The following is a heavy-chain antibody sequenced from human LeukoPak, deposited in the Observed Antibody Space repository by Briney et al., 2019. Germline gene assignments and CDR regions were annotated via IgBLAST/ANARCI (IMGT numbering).Heavy chain of an antibody. J-gene: IGHJ5*02. CDR2: IIPILGIA. V-gene: IGHV1-69*04. D-gene: IGHD3-22*01. CDR3: ARAGMYYYDSSATGDWFDP. CDR1: GGTFSSYA. Sequence: ASVKVSCKASGGTFSSYAISWVRQAPGQGVEWMGRIIPILGIANYAQKFQGRVTITADKSTSTAYMELSSLRSEDTAVYYCARAGMYYYDSSATGDWFDPWGQGTLVTVSS.